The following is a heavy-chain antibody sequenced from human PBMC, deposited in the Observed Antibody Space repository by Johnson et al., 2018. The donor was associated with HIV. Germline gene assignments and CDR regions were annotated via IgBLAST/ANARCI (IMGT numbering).Heavy chain of an antibody. D-gene: IGHD6-6*01. V-gene: IGHV3-48*04. CDR3: ARGSGSSIAARGAFDI. CDR2: SRSGGTT. Sequence: VQLVESGGGLVQPGGSLRLSCAASGFTVSSYYMTWVRQAPGKGLEWVSSFSRSGGTTAYAASVRGRFTISRDNAKNSLYPQMNSLRAGDTAVYYCARGSGSSIAARGAFDIWGQGTMVTVSS. J-gene: IGHJ3*02. CDR1: GFTVSSYY.